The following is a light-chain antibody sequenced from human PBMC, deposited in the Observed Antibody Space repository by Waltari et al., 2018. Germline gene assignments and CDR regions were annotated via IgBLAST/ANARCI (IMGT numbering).Light chain of an antibody. Sequence: DIVMTQSPDSLAVFLGERATINCKSSQSIFYRSNNKNYLAWYQQKSGQPPKLLIYGASTRESGVPARFSGSGSGTDFTLTISSLQAEDVAVYFCQQYYSPPLTFGGGTKVEIK. V-gene: IGKV4-1*01. J-gene: IGKJ4*01. CDR3: QQYYSPPLT. CDR2: GAS. CDR1: QSIFYRSNNKNY.